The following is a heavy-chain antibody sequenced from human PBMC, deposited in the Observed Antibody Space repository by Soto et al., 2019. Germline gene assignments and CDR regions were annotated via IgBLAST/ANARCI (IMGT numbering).Heavy chain of an antibody. CDR2: INPSGGST. CDR1: GYTFTSYY. Sequence: QVQLVQSGAEVKKPGASVKVSCKASGYTFTSYYMNWVRQAPGQGLEWMGIINPSGGSTSYAQKFQGRVTMTRDTSTSTVYMELSSLRSEDTAVYYCASGPTVVTYFDYWGQGTLVTVSS. J-gene: IGHJ4*02. D-gene: IGHD4-17*01. CDR3: ASGPTVVTYFDY. V-gene: IGHV1-46*01.